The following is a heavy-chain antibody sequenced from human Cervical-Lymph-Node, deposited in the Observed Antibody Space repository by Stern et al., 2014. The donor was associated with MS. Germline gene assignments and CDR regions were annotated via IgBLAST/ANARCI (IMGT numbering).Heavy chain of an antibody. CDR1: GGSIGSYY. D-gene: IGHD3-3*01. CDR3: AREGGGTMNIGRFYHYYAMDV. CDR2: VFYTGST. Sequence: QLQLQESGPGLVKPSETLSLTCSISGGSIGSYYWSWIRQSPGKGLEWIGSVFYTGSTSHNPSLKSRVTISLDTSKSQFSLKLTSVTAADTAVYYCAREGGGTMNIGRFYHYYAMDVWGQGTTVSVSS. V-gene: IGHV4-59*01. J-gene: IGHJ6*02.